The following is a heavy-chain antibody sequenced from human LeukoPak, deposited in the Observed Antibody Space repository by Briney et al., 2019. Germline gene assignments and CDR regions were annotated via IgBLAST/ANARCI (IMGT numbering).Heavy chain of an antibody. Sequence: SVKVSFKASGFTFTSSTMQWVRQARGQRLEWIGWIGVGSGNTDYVEKFQERVTITRDMSTSTAYMELSSLRSEDTAVYYCAAEGTYYYDGSAAKNWFDPWDQGTLVTVSS. D-gene: IGHD3-22*01. CDR3: AAEGTYYYDGSAAKNWFDP. V-gene: IGHV1-58*02. CDR2: IGVGSGNT. CDR1: GFTFTSST. J-gene: IGHJ5*02.